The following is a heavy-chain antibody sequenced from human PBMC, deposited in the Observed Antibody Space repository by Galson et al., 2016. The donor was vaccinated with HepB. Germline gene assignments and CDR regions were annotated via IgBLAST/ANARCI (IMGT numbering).Heavy chain of an antibody. CDR2: ISGSSVYI. J-gene: IGHJ4*02. Sequence: SLRLSCAASGFTFSGYRMNWVRQAPGKGLEWVSSISGSSVYIYYADSVQGRFTISRDNAKNSLYLQMNSLRAEDTAIYYCASDWAKNYDRSGYLTVKDYWGQGTLVTVSS. CDR1: GFTFSGYR. V-gene: IGHV3-21*01. CDR3: ASDWAKNYDRSGYLTVKDY. D-gene: IGHD3-22*01.